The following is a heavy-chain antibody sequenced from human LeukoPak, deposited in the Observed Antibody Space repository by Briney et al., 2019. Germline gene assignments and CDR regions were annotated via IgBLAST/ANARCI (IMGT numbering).Heavy chain of an antibody. CDR2: INSDGSST. CDR3: ARENKQQLSGMDGMDV. V-gene: IGHV3-74*01. Sequence: GGSLRLSCAASGFTFSSYWMHWVRQAPGKGLVWVSRINSDGSSTSYADSVKGRFTISRDNAKNTLYLQMSSLRAEDTAVYYCARENKQQLSGMDGMDVWGQGTTVTVSS. D-gene: IGHD6-13*01. CDR1: GFTFSSYW. J-gene: IGHJ6*02.